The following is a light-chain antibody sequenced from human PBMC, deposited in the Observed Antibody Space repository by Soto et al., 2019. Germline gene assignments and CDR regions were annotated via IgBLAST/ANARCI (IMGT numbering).Light chain of an antibody. Sequence: TQSQDSLAVSLGARATINCRSSQGVLHNSNSHHFLSWYQQRPGQSPKLLIYWTSLRESGVPERFIGSGSGAEFTLTISSLQAEDVAVYYCQQSFGNFTWTFGQGTKVDIK. CDR2: WTS. CDR3: QQSFGNFTWT. J-gene: IGKJ1*01. V-gene: IGKV4-1*01. CDR1: QGVLHNSNSHHF.